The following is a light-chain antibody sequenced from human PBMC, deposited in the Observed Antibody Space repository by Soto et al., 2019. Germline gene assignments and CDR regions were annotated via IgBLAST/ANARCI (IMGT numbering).Light chain of an antibody. Sequence: DIQLPQSPSFLSASVGDRVTLTCRASRGIGRHLAWYQQRPGKAPELLIYTASFLQSGVPSRFSGGGSETEFTLTISSLQPEDFATYYCQHLNDYPLTFGGGTKVEI. V-gene: IGKV1-9*01. J-gene: IGKJ4*01. CDR1: RGIGRH. CDR2: TAS. CDR3: QHLNDYPLT.